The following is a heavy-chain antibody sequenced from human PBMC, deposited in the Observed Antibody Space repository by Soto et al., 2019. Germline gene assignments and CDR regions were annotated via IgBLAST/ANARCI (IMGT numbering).Heavy chain of an antibody. CDR2: IRSDGTST. CDR1: GFTFDYYW. J-gene: IGHJ3*01. Sequence: EVQLVESGGGLVQPGESLRLSCAASGFTFDYYWMHWVRQDPVKGLVWVSRIRSDGTSTTYADSVKGRFTISRDNAKNTLSLQMKSLSAEHTAVSYCARGDRGAFDLWGKGTVVTVSS. CDR3: ARGDRGAFDL. V-gene: IGHV3-74*01.